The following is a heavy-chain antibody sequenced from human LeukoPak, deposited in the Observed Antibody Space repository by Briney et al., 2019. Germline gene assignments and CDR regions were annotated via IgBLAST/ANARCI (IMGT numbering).Heavy chain of an antibody. CDR2: IKQDGSEK. J-gene: IGHJ4*02. CDR1: GFIFSSYW. Sequence: PGGSLRLSCAASGFIFSSYWMSWVRQAPGKGLEWVANIKQDGSEKYYVDSVKGRFTISRDNAKNSLFLQMNSLRAEDTAVYYCARHVRFEGVDYWGQGPLVTASS. V-gene: IGHV3-7*01. CDR3: ARHVRFEGVDY. D-gene: IGHD3-3*01.